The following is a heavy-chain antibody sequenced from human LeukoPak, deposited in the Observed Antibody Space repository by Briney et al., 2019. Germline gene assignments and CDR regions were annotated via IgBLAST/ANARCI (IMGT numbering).Heavy chain of an antibody. D-gene: IGHD4-23*01. Sequence: SETLSLTCTVSGASISNYYWSWIRQPPGKGLEWIGYILYSGTTNYNPSLKSRVTVSLDTSKNQFSLQLRSVTAADAAVYYCARFTTVVPAFWYFDLWGRGTLVTVSS. CDR1: GASISNYY. CDR3: ARFTTVVPAFWYFDL. CDR2: ILYSGTT. J-gene: IGHJ2*01. V-gene: IGHV4-59*08.